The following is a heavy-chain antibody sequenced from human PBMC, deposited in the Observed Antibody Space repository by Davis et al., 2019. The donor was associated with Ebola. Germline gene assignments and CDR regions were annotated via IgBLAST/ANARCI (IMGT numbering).Heavy chain of an antibody. D-gene: IGHD3-3*01. Sequence: GGSLRLSCVASGFTFSHFWLQWVRQTPGLGLEWVAVISYDGSIEYFADSVKGRFTISRDNSKKTMYLQMNSLRGEDTAVYYCARSGLSFGVVKYHYGMDAWGKGTTVTVSS. CDR2: ISYDGSIE. J-gene: IGHJ6*04. V-gene: IGHV3-30-3*01. CDR1: GFTFSHFW. CDR3: ARSGLSFGVVKYHYGMDA.